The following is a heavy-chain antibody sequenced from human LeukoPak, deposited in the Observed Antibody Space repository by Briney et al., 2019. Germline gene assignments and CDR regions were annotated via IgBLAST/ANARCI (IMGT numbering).Heavy chain of an antibody. CDR3: ATDYAGNSVPDY. CDR2: INPNSGGT. CDR1: GGTFSSYA. D-gene: IGHD4-23*01. J-gene: IGHJ4*02. Sequence: ASVKVSCKASGGTFSSYAISWVRQAPGQGLEWMGWINPNSGGTNYAQKFQGRVTMTRDTSISTAYMELSWLRSDDTALYYCATDYAGNSVPDYWGQGTLVTVSS. V-gene: IGHV1-2*02.